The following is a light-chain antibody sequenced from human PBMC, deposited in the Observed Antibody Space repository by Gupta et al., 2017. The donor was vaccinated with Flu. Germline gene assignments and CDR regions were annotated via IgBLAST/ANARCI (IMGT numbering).Light chain of an antibody. V-gene: IGKV1-39*01. Sequence: DIQMTQSPSSLSASVGERVTITCWTSQSIASDLNWYQQKPGKARKLLNYGASSLESGVPSRFSGSGSGTDLTLTISILQPEDVAAYYCQQSHSTPLTFGQGTKVEI. CDR3: QQSHSTPLT. CDR1: QSIASD. CDR2: GAS. J-gene: IGKJ1*01.